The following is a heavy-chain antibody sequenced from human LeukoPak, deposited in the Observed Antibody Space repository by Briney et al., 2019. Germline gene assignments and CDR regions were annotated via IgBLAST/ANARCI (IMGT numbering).Heavy chain of an antibody. CDR1: EFTVSSNY. Sequence: GGSLRLSCAASEFTVSSNYMSWVRQAPGKGLEWVSVIYSGGSTNYADSVKGRFTISRDNSKNTLYLQMNSLRAEDTAVYYCARGGSYLSAFDIWGQGTMVTVSS. CDR3: ARGGSYLSAFDI. CDR2: IYSGGST. D-gene: IGHD1-26*01. J-gene: IGHJ3*02. V-gene: IGHV3-53*01.